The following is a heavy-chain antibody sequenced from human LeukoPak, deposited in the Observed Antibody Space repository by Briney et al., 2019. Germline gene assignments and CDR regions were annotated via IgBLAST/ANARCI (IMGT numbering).Heavy chain of an antibody. CDR1: GFTFSRYA. D-gene: IGHD5-12*01. V-gene: IGHV3-64D*06. CDR3: VKDEGYSGYETFGC. J-gene: IGHJ4*02. CDR2: ITINWGST. Sequence: SLRLSCSATGFTFSRYAMHWVRQASGKGLHYVSAITINWGSTFYADSVKCRFTISRDNSKNTQYPQKSSLRAADTAMYHCVKDEGYSGYETFGCWGEGALV.